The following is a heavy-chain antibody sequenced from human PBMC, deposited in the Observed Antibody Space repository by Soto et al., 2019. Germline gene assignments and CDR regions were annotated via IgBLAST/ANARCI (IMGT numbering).Heavy chain of an antibody. V-gene: IGHV3-23*01. D-gene: IGHD5-18*01. J-gene: IGHJ4*02. CDR2: ISGSGGDT. CDR1: GFTFNSFA. CDR3: AGPGYSSQDY. Sequence: EVQLLESGGGLVQPGGSLRLSCAASGFTFNSFALSWVRQAPGRGLEWVSAISGSGGDTDYADSVKGRFTVSRDNSKNTLCLQINSLRAEDTAVYYCAGPGYSSQDYWGQGTLVTVSS.